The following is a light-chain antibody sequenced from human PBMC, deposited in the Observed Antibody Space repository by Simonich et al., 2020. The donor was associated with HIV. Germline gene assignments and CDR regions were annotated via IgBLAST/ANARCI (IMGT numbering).Light chain of an antibody. V-gene: IGKV1-39*01. CDR1: QGINSY. CDR2: ATS. CDR3: QQSYSTLPYT. J-gene: IGKJ2*01. Sequence: IQLTQSPSFLSASVGDRVPITCRASQGINSYLAWYQQKPGKAPKLLIDATSSLQGGVPSRFSGSGSGTDFTLTISSLQPEDFATYYCQQSYSTLPYTFGQGTKLEIK.